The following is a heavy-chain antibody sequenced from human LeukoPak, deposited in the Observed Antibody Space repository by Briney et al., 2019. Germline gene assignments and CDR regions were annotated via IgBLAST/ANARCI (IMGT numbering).Heavy chain of an antibody. CDR1: GYTFTSYA. J-gene: IGHJ6*02. CDR2: INTNTGNP. CDR3: ARDSGFGESYHGMDV. Sequence: EASVKVSCKASGYTFTSYAMNWVRQAPGQGLEWMGWINTNTGNPTYAQGFTGRFVFSLDTSVSTAYLQISSLKAEDTAVYYCARDSGFGESYHGMDVWGQGTTVTVSS. D-gene: IGHD3-10*01. V-gene: IGHV7-4-1*02.